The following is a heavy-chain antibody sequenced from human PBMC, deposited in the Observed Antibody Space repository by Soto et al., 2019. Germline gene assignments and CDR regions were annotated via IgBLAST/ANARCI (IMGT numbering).Heavy chain of an antibody. J-gene: IGHJ6*02. CDR1: GFTFSSYA. CDR3: AKLYSGSYYYYYGMDV. Sequence: GGSLRLSCAASGFTFSSYAMSWVRQAPGKGLEWVSAISGSGGSPYYADSVKGRFTISRDNSKNTLYLQMNSLRAEDTAVDYGAKLYSGSYYYYYGMDVWGQGTTVTVSS. CDR2: ISGSGGSP. D-gene: IGHD1-26*01. V-gene: IGHV3-23*01.